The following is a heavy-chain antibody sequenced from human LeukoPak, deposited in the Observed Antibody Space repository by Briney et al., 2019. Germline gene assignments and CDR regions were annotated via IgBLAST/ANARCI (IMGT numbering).Heavy chain of an antibody. CDR2: INHSGST. Sequence: SQTLSLTRAVYGGSLSGYYWSWIRQPPGKGLEWIGEINHSGSTNYNPSLKSRVTISVDTSKNQFSLKLSSVTAADTAVYYCARLRRNSGNRTIFGVVSPKDAFDIWGQGTMVTVSS. J-gene: IGHJ3*02. CDR3: ARLRRNSGNRTIFGVVSPKDAFDI. V-gene: IGHV4-34*01. CDR1: GGSLSGYY. D-gene: IGHD3-3*01.